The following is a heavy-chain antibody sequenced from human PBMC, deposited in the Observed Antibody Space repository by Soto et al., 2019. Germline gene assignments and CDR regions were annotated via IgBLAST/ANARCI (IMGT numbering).Heavy chain of an antibody. CDR3: ARGAYGSGSYYDY. D-gene: IGHD3-10*01. Sequence: PSETLSLTCTVSGGSISSYYWSWIRQPPGKGLEWIGYIYYSGSTNYNPSLKSRVTISVDTSKNQFSLKLSSVTAADTAVYYCARGAYGSGSYYDYWGQGTLVTVPQ. CDR2: IYYSGST. CDR1: GGSISSYY. V-gene: IGHV4-59*01. J-gene: IGHJ4*02.